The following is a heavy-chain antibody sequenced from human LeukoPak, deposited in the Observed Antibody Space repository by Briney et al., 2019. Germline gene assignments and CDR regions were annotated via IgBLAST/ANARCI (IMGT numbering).Heavy chain of an antibody. J-gene: IGHJ6*02. V-gene: IGHV4-34*09. CDR3: ARDQGHYDFWSGYYTGAFPYGMDV. Sequence: SETLSLTCAVYGGSFSGYYWSWIRQPPGKGLEWIGEINHSGSTNYNPSLKSRVTISVDTSKNQFSLKLSSVTAADTAVYYCARDQGHYDFWSGYYTGAFPYGMDVWGQGTTVTVSS. CDR2: INHSGST. D-gene: IGHD3-3*01. CDR1: GGSFSGYY.